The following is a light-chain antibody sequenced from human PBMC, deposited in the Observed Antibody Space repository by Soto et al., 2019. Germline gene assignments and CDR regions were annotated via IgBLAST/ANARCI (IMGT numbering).Light chain of an antibody. CDR1: QSVSSD. CDR2: GAS. Sequence: EIVMTQSPATLSVSPGERATLSCRASQSVSSDLAWYHQKPGQAPRLLIYGASTRATGIPARFSGSGSGTELTPTINSLQSEDFAVYYCQQYNNWPRTFGQGTKVEIK. CDR3: QQYNNWPRT. V-gene: IGKV3-15*01. J-gene: IGKJ1*01.